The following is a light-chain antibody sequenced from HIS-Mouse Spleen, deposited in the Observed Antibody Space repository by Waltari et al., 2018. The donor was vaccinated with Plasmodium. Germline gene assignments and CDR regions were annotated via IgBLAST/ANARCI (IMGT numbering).Light chain of an antibody. CDR3: QQYYSYPPYT. CDR2: AAS. CDR1: QGISVY. J-gene: IGKJ2*01. V-gene: IGKV1-8*01. Sequence: AIRMTQSPSSFSASTGDRFTITCRARQGISVYLAWYQQKPGKAPKLLIYAASTLQSGVPSMFSGSGSGTDFTLTISCLQSEDFATYYCQQYYSYPPYTFGQGTKLEIK.